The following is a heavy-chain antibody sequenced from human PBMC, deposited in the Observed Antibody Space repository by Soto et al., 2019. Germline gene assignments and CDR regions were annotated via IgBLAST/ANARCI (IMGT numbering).Heavy chain of an antibody. J-gene: IGHJ4*02. CDR3: ARLDRGSLDY. Sequence: EVQLVESGGGLVQPGGSLRLSCAASGFTFSSHSMNWVRQAPGKGLEWVSSISSSSSYIYYADSVKGRFTISRDNAKNLVYLQMNSLRAEDTAVYYCARLDRGSLDYWGRGTLVTVSS. CDR2: ISSSSSYI. D-gene: IGHD6-25*01. CDR1: GFTFSSHS. V-gene: IGHV3-21*01.